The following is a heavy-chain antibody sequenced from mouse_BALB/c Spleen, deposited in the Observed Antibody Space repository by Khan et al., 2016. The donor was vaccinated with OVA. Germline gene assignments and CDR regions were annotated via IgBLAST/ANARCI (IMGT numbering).Heavy chain of an antibody. Sequence: QVQLKQSGAELARPGASVKMSCKASGYTFTSYTIHWIKLRPGQGLEWIGYINPSNGYTNYNQKFKDKATLTADKSSTTAYMQLSSLTSDDSAVYNCVRDRAYYRNEDWFAYWGQGTLVTVSA. CDR2: INPSNGYT. J-gene: IGHJ3*01. CDR1: GYTFTSYT. CDR3: VRDRAYYRNEDWFAY. D-gene: IGHD2-14*01. V-gene: IGHV1-4*01.